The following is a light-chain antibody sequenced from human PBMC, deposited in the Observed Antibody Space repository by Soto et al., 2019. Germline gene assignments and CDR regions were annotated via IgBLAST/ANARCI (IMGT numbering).Light chain of an antibody. J-gene: IGKJ4*01. CDR2: GAS. Sequence: EIVMTQSPATLSVSPGERATLSCRASQSVSTNLAWYQQKPGQAPRLLIYGASTRATGIPARFSGSGSGTDFTLTISSLQSEDVAVYYCQQFHNWPPLTFGGGTKVEIK. CDR3: QQFHNWPPLT. CDR1: QSVSTN. V-gene: IGKV3-15*01.